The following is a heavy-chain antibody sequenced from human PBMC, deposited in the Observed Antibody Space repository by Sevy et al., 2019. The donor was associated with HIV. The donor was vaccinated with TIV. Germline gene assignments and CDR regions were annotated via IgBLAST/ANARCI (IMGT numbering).Heavy chain of an antibody. D-gene: IGHD4-17*01. CDR1: GFTFSIYP. CDR2: ISYDGSNK. CDR3: ARDRNGYGDYGGMDV. Sequence: GGSLRLSCAASGFTFSIYPMHWVRQAPGKGLEWVALISYDGSNKYFADSVRGRFTISRDNSKNSLYLQMNSLRAEDTAVYYCARDRNGYGDYGGMDVWGQGTTVTVSS. V-gene: IGHV3-30-3*01. J-gene: IGHJ6*02.